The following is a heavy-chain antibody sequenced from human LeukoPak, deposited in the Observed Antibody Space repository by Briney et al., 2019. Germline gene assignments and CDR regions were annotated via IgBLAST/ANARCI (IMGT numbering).Heavy chain of an antibody. D-gene: IGHD1-14*01. V-gene: IGHV4-59*01. Sequence: PSETLSLTCTVSGXSISNYYWSWIRQPPGKGLEWIGYIYYRGSTNYNPSLKSRVTISVDTSKNQFSLKLSSVTAADTAVYYCAGMRITTPTVRTLDYWGQGTLVTVSS. CDR1: GXSISNYY. CDR2: IYYRGST. J-gene: IGHJ4*02. CDR3: AGMRITTPTVRTLDY.